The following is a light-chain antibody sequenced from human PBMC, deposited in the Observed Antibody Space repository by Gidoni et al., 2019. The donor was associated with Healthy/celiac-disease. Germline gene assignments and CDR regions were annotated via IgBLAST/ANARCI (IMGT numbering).Light chain of an antibody. V-gene: IGLV3-1*01. CDR3: QAWDSSTAVV. CDR1: KLGDKY. Sequence: SYELTQPTSVSVSPGQTASITCSGDKLGDKYACWYQQKPGQSPVLVIYQASKRPSGIPERFSGSISGNTATLTISGTQAMDDADYYCQAWDSSTAVVFGGGTKLTVL. J-gene: IGLJ2*01. CDR2: QAS.